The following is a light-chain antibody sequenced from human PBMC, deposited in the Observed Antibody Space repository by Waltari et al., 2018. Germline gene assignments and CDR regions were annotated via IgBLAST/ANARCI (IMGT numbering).Light chain of an antibody. Sequence: QSALTQPASVSGSPGQSITISCTGSSTDLGSSTLCSWYQHHPDKAPKLVIYEGPERPSGITHRFSGAKSGNTASLTISSLQPDDEADYYCFSYADGRSLVFGGGTKLTVL. CDR3: FSYADGRSLV. CDR1: STDLGSSTL. CDR2: EGP. V-gene: IGLV2-23*01. J-gene: IGLJ2*01.